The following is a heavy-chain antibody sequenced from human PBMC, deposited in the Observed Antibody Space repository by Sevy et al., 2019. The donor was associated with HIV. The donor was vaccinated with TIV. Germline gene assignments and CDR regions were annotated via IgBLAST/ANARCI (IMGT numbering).Heavy chain of an antibody. CDR3: ASGYYYDSSGPPAAAFDI. Sequence: GGSLRLSCAASGFTVSSNYMSWVRQAPGKGLEWVSVIYSGGSTYYADSVKGRFTISKDNSKNTLYLQMNSLRAEDTAVYYCASGYYYDSSGPPAAAFDIWGQGTMVTVSS. V-gene: IGHV3-53*01. CDR1: GFTVSSNY. CDR2: IYSGGST. D-gene: IGHD3-22*01. J-gene: IGHJ3*02.